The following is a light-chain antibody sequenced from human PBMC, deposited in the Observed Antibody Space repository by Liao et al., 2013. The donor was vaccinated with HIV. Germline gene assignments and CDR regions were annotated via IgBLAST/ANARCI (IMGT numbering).Light chain of an antibody. Sequence: SYELTQPPSVSVSPGQTATITCSGDKLGNKYVCWYQQKPGQSPVLVIYQDNKRHSGIPERFSGSNSGNTATLTISGTQATDEADYYCQAWDSSTVVFGGGTKLTVL. CDR3: QAWDSSTVV. V-gene: IGLV3-1*01. CDR2: QDN. CDR1: KLGNKY. J-gene: IGLJ2*01.